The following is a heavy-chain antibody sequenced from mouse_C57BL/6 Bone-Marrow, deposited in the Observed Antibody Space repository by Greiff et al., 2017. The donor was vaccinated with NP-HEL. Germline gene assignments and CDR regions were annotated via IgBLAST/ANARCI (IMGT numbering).Heavy chain of an antibody. V-gene: IGHV1-81*01. CDR3: ARRGRRGY. CDR2: IYTRSGNT. CDR1: GYTFTSYG. Sequence: QVQLQQSGAELARPGASVKLSCKASGYTFTSYGISWVKQRTGQGLEWIGEIYTRSGNTYYNEKFKGKATLTADKCTSTAYMERRSLTSKDSAVYFCARRGRRGYWGQGTTLTVS. D-gene: IGHD2-12*01. J-gene: IGHJ2*01.